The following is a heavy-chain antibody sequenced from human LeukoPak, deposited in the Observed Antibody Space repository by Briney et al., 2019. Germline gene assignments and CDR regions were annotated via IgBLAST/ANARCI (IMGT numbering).Heavy chain of an antibody. J-gene: IGHJ4*02. V-gene: IGHV3-7*01. CDR2: IKQDGSEK. CDR1: GFTFNRYW. CDR3: ARVEASGYDYGAFDY. D-gene: IGHD5-12*01. Sequence: GGSLRLSCAASGFTFNRYWMSWVRQAPGKGLEWVANIKQDGSEKYYVDSVKGRFTISRTKAKNSLYLQMNSLRAEDTAVYYCARVEASGYDYGAFDYWGQGTLVTVSS.